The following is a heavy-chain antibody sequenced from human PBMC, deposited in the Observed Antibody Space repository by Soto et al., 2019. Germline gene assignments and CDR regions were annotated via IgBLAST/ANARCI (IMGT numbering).Heavy chain of an antibody. D-gene: IGHD2-15*01. CDR1: GVSITSYY. CDR2: INTDGLS. J-gene: IGHJ6*02. CDR3: ARVPVAVAATEDYYGLDV. V-gene: IGHV4-4*07. Sequence: SETLSLTCIVSGVSITSYYWSWIRQSAGGGLEWMGRINTDGLSTYSPSFKSRLTMSLDTSKNQVSLRLISVTAADTAVYFCARVPVAVAATEDYYGLDVWGQGTTVTVSS.